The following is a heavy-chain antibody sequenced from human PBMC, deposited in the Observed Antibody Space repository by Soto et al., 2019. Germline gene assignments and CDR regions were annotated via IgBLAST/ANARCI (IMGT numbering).Heavy chain of an antibody. J-gene: IGHJ3*02. CDR2: INPNSGGT. D-gene: IGHD2-15*01. CDR3: ARVAVAATHDAFDI. Sequence: QVQLVQSGAEVKKPGASVKVSCKASGYTFTGYYMHWVRQAPGQGLEWMGWINPNSGGTNYAQKFQGWVTMTRDTSISTAYMELSRLRSNDTAVYYCARVAVAATHDAFDIWGQGTMVTVSS. CDR1: GYTFTGYY. V-gene: IGHV1-2*04.